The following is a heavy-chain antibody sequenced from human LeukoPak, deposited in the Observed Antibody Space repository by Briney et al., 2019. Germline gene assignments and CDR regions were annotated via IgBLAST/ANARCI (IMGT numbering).Heavy chain of an antibody. J-gene: IGHJ4*02. V-gene: IGHV3-23*01. CDR2: ISGSGTST. Sequence: GGSLRLSCAASGGTFSSYAMNRVRQAPGKGLEWVSSISGSGTSTFYADSVMGHITISRDNSKNTLSLQMNSLRAEDTAIYYCANELSSSGGSWPLDYWGQGTLVTVSS. CDR3: ANELSSSGGSWPLDY. CDR1: GGTFSSYA. D-gene: IGHD2-15*01.